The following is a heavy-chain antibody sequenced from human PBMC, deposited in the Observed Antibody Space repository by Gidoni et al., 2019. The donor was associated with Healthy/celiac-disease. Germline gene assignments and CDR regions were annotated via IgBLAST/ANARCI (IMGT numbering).Heavy chain of an antibody. V-gene: IGHV3-30*03. Sequence: QVQLVESGGGVVQPGRSLRLSSPASGVTFSRYAMHWVREAPGKGLEWVAVISYDGSNKYYADSVKGRFTISRDNSKNTLYLQMNSLRAEDTAVYYCATYNWNRGVWGKGTTVTVSS. CDR3: ATYNWNRGV. CDR1: GVTFSRYA. D-gene: IGHD1-20*01. CDR2: ISYDGSNK. J-gene: IGHJ6*04.